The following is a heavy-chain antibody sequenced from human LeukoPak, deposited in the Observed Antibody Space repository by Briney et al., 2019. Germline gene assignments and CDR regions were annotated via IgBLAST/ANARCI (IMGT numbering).Heavy chain of an antibody. Sequence: AASVKVSCKASGYTFTSYGISWVRQAPGQGLEWMGWISAYNGNTNYAQKLQGRVTMTTDTSTSTAYMELRSLRSDDTAVYYCARDEGYYYDSSGYYAFDIWSQGTMVTVSS. D-gene: IGHD3-22*01. CDR2: ISAYNGNT. J-gene: IGHJ3*02. CDR3: ARDEGYYYDSSGYYAFDI. V-gene: IGHV1-18*01. CDR1: GYTFTSYG.